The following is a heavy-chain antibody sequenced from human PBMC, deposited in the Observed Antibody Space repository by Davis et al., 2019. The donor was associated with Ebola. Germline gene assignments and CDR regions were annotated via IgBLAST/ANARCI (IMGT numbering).Heavy chain of an antibody. CDR2: INHSGST. V-gene: IGHV4-34*01. J-gene: IGHJ4*02. CDR3: ARGNGYYTRDFDY. Sequence: SETLSLTCAVYGGSFSGYYWSWIRQPSGKGLEWIGEINHSGSTNYNPSLKSRVTISVDTSKNQFSLKLSSVTAADTAVYYCARGNGYYTRDFDYWGQGTLVTVSS. CDR1: GGSFSGYY. D-gene: IGHD3-3*01.